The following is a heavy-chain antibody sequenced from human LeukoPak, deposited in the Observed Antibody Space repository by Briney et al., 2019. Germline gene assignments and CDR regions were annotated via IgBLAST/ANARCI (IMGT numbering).Heavy chain of an antibody. CDR1: GYTFTIYG. J-gene: IGHJ3*02. D-gene: IGHD6-19*01. CDR2: ISAYNGNT. V-gene: IGHV1-18*01. CDR3: AGGSGWPMIDAFDI. Sequence: ASVNVSFKASGYTFTIYGISWVRQARGQGREWMGWISAYNGNTNYAQKLQGRVTMTTDTSTSTAYMELRSLRSDDTAVYYCAGGSGWPMIDAFDIWGQGTMVTVSS.